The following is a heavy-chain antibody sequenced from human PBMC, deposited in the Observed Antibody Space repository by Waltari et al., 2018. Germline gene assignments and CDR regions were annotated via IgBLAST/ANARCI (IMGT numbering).Heavy chain of an antibody. Sequence: EVQLVESGGGLVQPGRSLRLSWAASGFSFDDYAMHWVRQAPGKGLEWVSGISWNSGSIGYADSVKGRFTISRDNAKNSLYLQMNSLRAEDTALYYCAKDKDRLERLGIAVQWGQGTLVTVSS. D-gene: IGHD6-19*01. CDR2: ISWNSGSI. V-gene: IGHV3-9*01. CDR3: AKDKDRLERLGIAVQ. CDR1: GFSFDDYA. J-gene: IGHJ4*02.